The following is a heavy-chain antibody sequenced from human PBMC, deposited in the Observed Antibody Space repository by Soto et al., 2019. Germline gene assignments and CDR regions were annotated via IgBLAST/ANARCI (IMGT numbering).Heavy chain of an antibody. CDR2: IIPIFGTA. V-gene: IGHV1-69*06. CDR3: ARVKGYDFWSGPPNYYYGMDV. Sequence: AASVKVSCKASGGTFSSYAISSVRQAPGQGLQWMGGIIPIFGTANYAQKFQGRFTITADKSTSTAYMELSSLRSEDTAVYYCARVKGYDFWSGPPNYYYGMDVWGQGTTVTVPS. D-gene: IGHD3-3*01. J-gene: IGHJ6*02. CDR1: GGTFSSYA.